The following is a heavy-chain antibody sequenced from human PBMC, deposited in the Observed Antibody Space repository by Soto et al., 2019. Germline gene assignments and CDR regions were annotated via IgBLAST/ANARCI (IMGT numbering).Heavy chain of an antibody. J-gene: IGHJ4*02. CDR3: AKDQVPGIYDFWSGYYKY. Sequence: EVQLLESGGGLVQPGGSLRLSCAASGFTFSSYAMSWVRQAPGKGLEWVSAISGSGGSTYYADSVKGRFTISRDNSKNTLYLQMSSLRAEDTAVYYCAKDQVPGIYDFWSGYYKYWGQGTLVTVSS. CDR1: GFTFSSYA. D-gene: IGHD3-3*01. CDR2: ISGSGGST. V-gene: IGHV3-23*01.